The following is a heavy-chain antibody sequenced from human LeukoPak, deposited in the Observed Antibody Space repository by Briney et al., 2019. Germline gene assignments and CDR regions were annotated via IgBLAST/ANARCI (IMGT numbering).Heavy chain of an antibody. V-gene: IGHV4-59*01. CDR2: IYYSGST. D-gene: IGHD3-3*01. J-gene: IGHJ4*02. CDR3: ARNEHYDSWSGYLGYFDY. CDR1: GRSISSYY. Sequence: SETLSRTCTVSGRSISSYYWNWIRQPPGKGLEWIGYIYYSGSTNYNPSLKSRVTISVDTSKNQFSLRLSSVTAADTAVYYCARNEHYDSWSGYLGYFDYWGQGTLVTVSS.